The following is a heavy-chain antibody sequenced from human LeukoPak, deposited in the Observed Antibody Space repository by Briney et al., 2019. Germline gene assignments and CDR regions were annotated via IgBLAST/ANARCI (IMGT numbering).Heavy chain of an antibody. D-gene: IGHD3-16*01. J-gene: IGHJ3*02. CDR3: GASRQYVGAFDI. CDR2: ISSSSTII. Sequence: PGGSPRLSCAASGFTFSSYELYWVRQAPGKGLEWISYISSSSTIIKYADSVRGRFTISGDDARESLYLQMSSLRADDTAIYYCGASRQYVGAFDIWGQGTLVTVSS. CDR1: GFTFSSYE. V-gene: IGHV3-48*03.